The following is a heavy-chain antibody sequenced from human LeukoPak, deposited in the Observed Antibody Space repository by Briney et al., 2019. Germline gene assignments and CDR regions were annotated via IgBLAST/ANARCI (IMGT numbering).Heavy chain of an antibody. CDR2: ISGIGGST. CDR1: GFTFSSYA. V-gene: IGHV3-23*01. Sequence: GGSLRLSCAASGFTFSSYAISWVRPAPGEVLEWVSAISGIGGSTYYANSVKGRLSIARDNSKKTLYLQMNRLKAEDTAVYYCTTDARLKVVVAATPGLYYYYYMDVWGKGTTVTVSS. J-gene: IGHJ6*03. D-gene: IGHD2-15*01. CDR3: TTDARLKVVVAATPGLYYYYYMDV.